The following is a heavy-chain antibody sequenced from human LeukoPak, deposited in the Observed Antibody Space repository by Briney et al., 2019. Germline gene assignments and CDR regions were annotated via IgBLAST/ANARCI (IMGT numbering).Heavy chain of an antibody. D-gene: IGHD2-15*01. Sequence: SETLSLTCTVSGAPFSGYYWGWIRQAAGTGLEWIGRIYTNGRPDYNPSLRSRVTTSVDTSKNQFSLKLSSVTAADTAVYYCATEARDYEGSGYYYGNWGQGTLVTVSS. CDR3: ATEARDYEGSGYYYGN. CDR2: IYTNGRP. V-gene: IGHV4-4*07. CDR1: GAPFSGYY. J-gene: IGHJ4*02.